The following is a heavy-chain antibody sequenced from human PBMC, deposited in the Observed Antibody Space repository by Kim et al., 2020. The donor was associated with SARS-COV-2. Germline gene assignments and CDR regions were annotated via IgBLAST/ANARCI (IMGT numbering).Heavy chain of an antibody. CDR3: ASIFGAATPDYYYYGMDV. D-gene: IGHD3-3*01. V-gene: IGHV1-69*13. CDR1: GGTFSSYA. CDR2: IIPIFGTA. J-gene: IGHJ6*02. Sequence: SVKVSCKASGGTFSSYAISWVRQAPGQGLEWMGGIIPIFGTANYAQKFQGRVTITADESTSTAYMELSSLRSEDTAVYYCASIFGAATPDYYYYGMDVWGQGTTVTVSS.